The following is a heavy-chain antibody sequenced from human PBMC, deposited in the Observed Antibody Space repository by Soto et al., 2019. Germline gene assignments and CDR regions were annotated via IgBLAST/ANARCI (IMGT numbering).Heavy chain of an antibody. CDR3: ARDWDDDYYDSSGYYIGWFAP. D-gene: IGHD3-22*01. V-gene: IGHV1-18*01. CDR1: GYTFTSYG. CDR2: ISAYNGNT. Sequence: ASVKVSCKASGYTFTSYGISWVRQAPGQGLEWMGWISAYNGNTNYAQKLQGRVTMITDTSTSTAYRELRSLRSDDTAVYYCARDWDDDYYDSSGYYIGWFAPWGQGTLVTVSS. J-gene: IGHJ5*02.